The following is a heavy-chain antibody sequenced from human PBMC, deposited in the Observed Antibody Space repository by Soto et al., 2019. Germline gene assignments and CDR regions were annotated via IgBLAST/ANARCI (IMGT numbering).Heavy chain of an antibody. CDR1: GDSMTKYY. Sequence: QVQLQESGPGLVKPSETLSLTCTVSGDSMTKYYWSWIRQPAGKGLEWIGRIYTSGSTNYNPSLKSRVTMSIDTSNNHFSLNLKSVTAADMAMYYCARTVGAAYYFDFWGQGALVTVSS. D-gene: IGHD1-26*01. CDR3: ARTVGAAYYFDF. V-gene: IGHV4-4*07. J-gene: IGHJ4*02. CDR2: IYTSGST.